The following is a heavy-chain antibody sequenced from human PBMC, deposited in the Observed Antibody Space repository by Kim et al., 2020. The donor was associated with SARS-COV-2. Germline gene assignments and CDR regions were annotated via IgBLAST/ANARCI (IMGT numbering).Heavy chain of an antibody. CDR3: AREGSGSYNWLDP. V-gene: IGHV1-3*01. Sequence: YSQIFKGRHTITRDTSATTAYMELSSLTSKDTAVYFCAREGSGSYNWLDPWGQGTLVTVSS. J-gene: IGHJ5*02. D-gene: IGHD3-10*01.